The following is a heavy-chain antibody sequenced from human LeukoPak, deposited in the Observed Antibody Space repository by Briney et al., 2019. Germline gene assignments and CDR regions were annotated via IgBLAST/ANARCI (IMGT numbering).Heavy chain of an antibody. J-gene: IGHJ6*03. CDR2: IYTSGST. Sequence: SETLSLTCTVSGGSISSYYWSWIRQPAGKGLEWIGRIYTSGSTNYNPSLKSRVTLSVDTSKNQFSMKLSSVTAADTAVYYCARAVGSGSFQTYYYYMDVWGKGTTVTISS. CDR3: ARAVGSGSFQTYYYYMDV. V-gene: IGHV4-4*07. D-gene: IGHD3-10*01. CDR1: GGSISSYY.